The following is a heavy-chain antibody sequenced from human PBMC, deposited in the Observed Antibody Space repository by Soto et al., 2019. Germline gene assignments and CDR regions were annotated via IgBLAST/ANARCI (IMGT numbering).Heavy chain of an antibody. Sequence: PGESLKISCKGSGYSFTSYWIGWVRQMPGKGLECMGIIYPGDSDTRYSPSFQGQVTISADKSISTAYLQWSSLKASDTAMYYCARPTNRGNYYYGMHVWGQGTTVTVSS. CDR2: IYPGDSDT. CDR1: GYSFTSYW. V-gene: IGHV5-51*01. J-gene: IGHJ6*02. D-gene: IGHD2-8*01. CDR3: ARPTNRGNYYYGMHV.